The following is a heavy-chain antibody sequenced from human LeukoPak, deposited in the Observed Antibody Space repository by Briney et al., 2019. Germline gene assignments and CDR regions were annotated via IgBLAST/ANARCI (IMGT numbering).Heavy chain of an antibody. Sequence: GASVKVSCKASGYTFTGYYMHWVRQAPGQGLEWMGWINPNSGGTNYAQKFQGRVTMTRDTSISTAYMELSRLRSGDTAVYYCARGGEGYGSGSYIDWGQGTLVTVSS. D-gene: IGHD3-10*01. J-gene: IGHJ4*02. V-gene: IGHV1-2*02. CDR3: ARGGEGYGSGSYID. CDR2: INPNSGGT. CDR1: GYTFTGYY.